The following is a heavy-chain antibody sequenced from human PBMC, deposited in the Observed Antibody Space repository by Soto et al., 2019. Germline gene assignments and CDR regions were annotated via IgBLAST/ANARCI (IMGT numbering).Heavy chain of an antibody. CDR1: GFSFSRHG. V-gene: IGHV3-33*01. CDR2: IWYDGSNK. D-gene: IGHD6-6*01. Sequence: QEQLVESGGGVVQPGRSLRLSCAASGFSFSRHGMHWVRQAPGKGLEWVAIIWYDGSNKYYADSVKGRFTISRDNSKNPLYLQMNSLRAEDTAVYYCARGDLYSSSPDYWGQGTLVTVSS. J-gene: IGHJ4*02. CDR3: ARGDLYSSSPDY.